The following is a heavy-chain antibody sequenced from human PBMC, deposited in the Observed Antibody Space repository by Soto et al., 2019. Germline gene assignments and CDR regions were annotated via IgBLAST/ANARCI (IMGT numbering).Heavy chain of an antibody. D-gene: IGHD3-3*02. V-gene: IGHV3-21*01. Sequence: GGSLRLSCAASGFTFSSYSMNWVRQAPGKGLEWVSSISSSSSYIYYADSVKGRFTISRDNAKNSLYLQMNSLRAEATAVYYCARSPPHVWSGYLAPNGWFDPWGQGTLVTVPQ. CDR3: ARSPPHVWSGYLAPNGWFDP. CDR1: GFTFSSYS. CDR2: ISSSSSYI. J-gene: IGHJ5*02.